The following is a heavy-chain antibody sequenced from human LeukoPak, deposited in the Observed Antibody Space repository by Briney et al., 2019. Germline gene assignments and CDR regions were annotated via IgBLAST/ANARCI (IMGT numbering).Heavy chain of an antibody. D-gene: IGHD1-26*01. CDR2: INWNGGST. CDR1: GFTFSSYG. CDR3: ARGDGGSFYGAFDI. V-gene: IGHV3-20*04. Sequence: GGSLRLSCAASGFTFSSYGMSWVRQAPGKGLEWVSGINWNGGSTGYADSVKGRFTISRDNAKNSLYLQMNSLRAEDTALYYCARGDGGSFYGAFDIWGQGTMVTVSS. J-gene: IGHJ3*02.